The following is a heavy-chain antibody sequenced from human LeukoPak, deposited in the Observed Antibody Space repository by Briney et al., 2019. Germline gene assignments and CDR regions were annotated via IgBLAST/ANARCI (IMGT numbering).Heavy chain of an antibody. D-gene: IGHD3-10*01. Sequence: PGGSLRLSCAASGFTFSSYGMHWVRQAPGKGLEWVAVISYDGSNKYYADSVKGRFTISRDNSKNTLYLQMNSLRAEDTAVYYCAKDPDGRITMVRGVTKDYWGQGTLVTVSS. CDR2: ISYDGSNK. V-gene: IGHV3-30*18. CDR1: GFTFSSYG. CDR3: AKDPDGRITMVRGVTKDY. J-gene: IGHJ4*02.